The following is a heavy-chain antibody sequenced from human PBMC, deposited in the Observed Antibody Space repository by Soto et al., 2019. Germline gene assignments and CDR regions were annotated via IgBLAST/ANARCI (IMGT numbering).Heavy chain of an antibody. CDR3: ARDQPPGSGSYYYYYGMDV. CDR2: IIPILGIA. Sequence: GASVKVSCKASGGTFSSYTISWVRQAPGQGLEWMGRIIPILGIANYAQKFQGRVTITADKSTSTAYMELSSLRSEDTAVYYCARDQPPGSGSYYYYYGMDVWGQGTTVTVSS. J-gene: IGHJ6*02. CDR1: GGTFSSYT. V-gene: IGHV1-69*04. D-gene: IGHD1-26*01.